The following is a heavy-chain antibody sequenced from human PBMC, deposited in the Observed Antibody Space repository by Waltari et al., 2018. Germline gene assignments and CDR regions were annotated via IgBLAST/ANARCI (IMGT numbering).Heavy chain of an antibody. V-gene: IGHV3-7*03. CDR1: GFPFRGSW. Sequence: EVQLVESGGGLVQPGGSLRPSYAASGFPFRGSWMSWVRQAPGKGLEWVATLNQDGSEKYYVDSVKGRFTISRDNAKNSLYLQMNSLRAGDTAVYYCARLRGGYDFDYWGQGTLVTVSS. J-gene: IGHJ4*02. CDR3: ARLRGGYDFDY. CDR2: LNQDGSEK. D-gene: IGHD5-12*01.